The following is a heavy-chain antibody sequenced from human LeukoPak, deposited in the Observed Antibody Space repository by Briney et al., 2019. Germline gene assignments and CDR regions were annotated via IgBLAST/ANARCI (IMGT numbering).Heavy chain of an antibody. Sequence: PSETLSHTCAVSGYSISSGYYWGWIRQPPGKGLEWFGSIYHSGSTYYNPSLKSRVTISVDTSKNQFSLKLSSVTAADTAVYYCARTTRGYWYFDLCGRGTLVTVSS. CDR1: GYSISSGYY. CDR3: ARTTRGYWYFDL. V-gene: IGHV4-38-2*01. J-gene: IGHJ2*01. CDR2: IYHSGST. D-gene: IGHD2-2*01.